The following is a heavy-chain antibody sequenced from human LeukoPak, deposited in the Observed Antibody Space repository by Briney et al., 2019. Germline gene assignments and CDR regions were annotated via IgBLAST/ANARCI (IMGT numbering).Heavy chain of an antibody. Sequence: SETLSLTCTVSGASIRSYYWNWLRQPPGKGLEWIGYINYSGSTNFNPSLKSRVTISVDTSKNQSSLKLSSVTAADTAVYYCARGYSSSWYYFDYWGQGTLVTVSS. J-gene: IGHJ4*02. CDR1: GASIRSYY. V-gene: IGHV4-59*08. D-gene: IGHD6-13*01. CDR3: ARGYSSSWYYFDY. CDR2: INYSGST.